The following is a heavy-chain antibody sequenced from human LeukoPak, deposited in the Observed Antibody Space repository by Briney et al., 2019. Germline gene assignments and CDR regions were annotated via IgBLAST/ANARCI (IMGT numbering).Heavy chain of an antibody. CDR2: FDPEDGET. J-gene: IGHJ3*02. D-gene: IGHD2-21*02. V-gene: IGHV1-24*01. CDR3: ATGEGAYCGGDCYSDAFDI. Sequence: ASVKVSCKVSGYTLTELSMHWVRQAPGKGREWMGGFDPEDGETIYAQKFQGRVTMTEDTSTDTAYMELSSLRSEDTAVYYCATGEGAYCGGDCYSDAFDIWGQGTMVTVSS. CDR1: GYTLTELS.